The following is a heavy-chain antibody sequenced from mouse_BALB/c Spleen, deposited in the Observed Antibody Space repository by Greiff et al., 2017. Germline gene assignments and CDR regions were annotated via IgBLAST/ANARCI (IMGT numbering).Heavy chain of an antibody. Sequence: QVHVKQSGPELVKPGASVKISCQASGYTFTDYYINWVKQKPGQGLEWFGWIYPGSGNTKYNEKYKGKATLTVDTSSNTAYMQLSSLTSEDTAVYFCARELLRYQFAYWGQGTLVTVSA. J-gene: IGHJ3*01. CDR1: GYTFTDYY. D-gene: IGHD1-1*01. CDR2: IYPGSGNT. V-gene: IGHV1-84*02. CDR3: ARELLRYQFAY.